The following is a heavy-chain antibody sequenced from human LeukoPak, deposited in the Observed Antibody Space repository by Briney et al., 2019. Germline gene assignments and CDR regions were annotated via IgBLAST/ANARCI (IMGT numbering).Heavy chain of an antibody. CDR3: ARGPTVVVATNWFDP. Sequence: SVKVSCQASGGTFSRYAISWVRQAPGQGLEWMGRIIPILGIANYAQKFQGRVTITADKSTSTAYMELSSLRSEDTAVYYCARGPTVVVATNWFDPWGQGTLVTVSS. CDR1: GGTFSRYA. J-gene: IGHJ5*02. V-gene: IGHV1-69*04. D-gene: IGHD2-15*01. CDR2: IIPILGIA.